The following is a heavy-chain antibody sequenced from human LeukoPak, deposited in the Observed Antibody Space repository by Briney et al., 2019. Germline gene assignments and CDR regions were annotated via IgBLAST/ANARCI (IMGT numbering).Heavy chain of an antibody. CDR3: ARARAGTTYYYYGMDV. D-gene: IGHD1-7*01. V-gene: IGHV3-53*01. J-gene: IGHJ6*02. Sequence: QAGGSLRLSCAASGFTVSSNYMSWVRQAPGKGLEWVSVIYSGGSTYYADSVKGRFTISRDNSKNTLYLQMNSLRAEDTAVYYCARARAGTTYYYYGMDVWGQGTTVTVSS. CDR1: GFTVSSNY. CDR2: IYSGGST.